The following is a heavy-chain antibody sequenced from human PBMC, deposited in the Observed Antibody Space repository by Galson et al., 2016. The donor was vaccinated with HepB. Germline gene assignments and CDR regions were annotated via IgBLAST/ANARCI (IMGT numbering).Heavy chain of an antibody. J-gene: IGHJ6*02. Sequence: SLRLSCAGSGYVFSTYAMHWVRQAPGKGLEWVAVIPYDGSENYYANPVKGRITISRDNSKNTLYLQMNSLRPQDSAVYYCARGATSYGRYYYGLDLWGQGTTVSVSS. D-gene: IGHD3-10*01. V-gene: IGHV3-30*04. CDR3: ARGATSYGRYYYGLDL. CDR1: GYVFSTYA. CDR2: IPYDGSEN.